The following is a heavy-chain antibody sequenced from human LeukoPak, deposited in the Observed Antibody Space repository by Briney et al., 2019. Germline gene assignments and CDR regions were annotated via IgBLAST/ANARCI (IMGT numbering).Heavy chain of an antibody. J-gene: IGHJ4*02. V-gene: IGHV3-23*01. D-gene: IGHD3-10*01. CDR2: ISGSGTGT. CDR1: GFTFSSYG. Sequence: PGGSLRLSCAASGFTFSSYGMSWVRQAPGKGLEWVSAISGSGTGTYYADSVKGRFTISRDNSKSTIYLHMNSLRAEDTAVYYCAKDRPASHGSGSFGDYWGQGTLVTVST. CDR3: AKDRPASHGSGSFGDY.